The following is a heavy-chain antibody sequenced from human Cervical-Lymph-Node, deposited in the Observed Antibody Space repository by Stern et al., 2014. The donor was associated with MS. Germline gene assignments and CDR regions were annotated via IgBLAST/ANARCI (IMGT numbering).Heavy chain of an antibody. CDR3: ATARPTQWELPLFDY. D-gene: IGHD1-26*01. CDR2: FDPEDGET. J-gene: IGHJ4*02. V-gene: IGHV1-24*01. Sequence: QVQLVQSGAEVKKPGASVKVSCKVSGYTLTELSMQWVRQAPGKGLEWMGGFDPEDGETIYAQKVQGRVSMTEDTSTDTAYMELSSLRSEDTAVYYCATARPTQWELPLFDYWGQGTLVTVSS. CDR1: GYTLTELS.